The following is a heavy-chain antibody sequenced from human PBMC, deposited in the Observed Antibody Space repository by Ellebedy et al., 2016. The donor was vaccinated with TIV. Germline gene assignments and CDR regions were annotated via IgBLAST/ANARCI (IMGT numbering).Heavy chain of an antibody. CDR2: MNPNSGNT. J-gene: IGHJ4*02. D-gene: IGHD3-3*01. CDR1: GYTFTGYY. V-gene: IGHV1-2*02. Sequence: ASVKVSCXASGYTFTGYYMHWVRQAPGQGLEWMGWMNPNSGNTGYAQKFQGRVTMTRDTSISTAYMELRSLRSDDTAVYYCARDRITIFGVVTTIPFDYWGQGTLVTVSS. CDR3: ARDRITIFGVVTTIPFDY.